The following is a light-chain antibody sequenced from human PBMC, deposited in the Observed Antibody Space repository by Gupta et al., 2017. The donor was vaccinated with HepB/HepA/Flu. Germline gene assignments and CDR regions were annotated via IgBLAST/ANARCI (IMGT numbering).Light chain of an antibody. V-gene: IGLV1-40*01. Sequence: QSVLTQPPSVPGAPGQTVTIACTGSSSNIGAGYDVHWYQQLPGTAPKLLIYGNSNRPSGVPDRFSGSKSGTSGSLAINGLQAEDEAEYYCQSYDSSLSGCVFGTGTKVTVL. CDR1: SSNIGAGYD. CDR2: GNS. J-gene: IGLJ1*01. CDR3: QSYDSSLSGCV.